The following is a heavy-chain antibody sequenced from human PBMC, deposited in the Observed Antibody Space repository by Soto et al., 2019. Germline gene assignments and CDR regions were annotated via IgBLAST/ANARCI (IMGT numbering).Heavy chain of an antibody. CDR3: AGGGGVWGSYSTDSYYYYGMDV. D-gene: IGHD3-16*01. Sequence: GESLKISCKGSGYSFTSYWIGWVRQLPGKGLEWMGIIYPGDSETRYSPSFQGHVTISADKSSRTAYLQGSSLKASDTAMYYCAGGGGVWGSYSTDSYYYYGMDVWGQGTTVTVAS. CDR1: GYSFTSYW. CDR2: IYPGDSET. V-gene: IGHV5-51*01. J-gene: IGHJ6*02.